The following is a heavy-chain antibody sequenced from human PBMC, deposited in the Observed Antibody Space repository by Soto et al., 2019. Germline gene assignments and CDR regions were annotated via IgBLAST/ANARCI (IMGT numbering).Heavy chain of an antibody. D-gene: IGHD3-3*01. CDR2: INHSGST. CDR1: GGSFSGYY. V-gene: IGHV4-34*01. CDR3: ARADYDFWSGTYY. Sequence: QVQLQQWGAGLLKPSETLSLTCAVYGGSFSGYYWSWIRQPPGKGLEWIGEINHSGSTNYNPSLKSRVTISVDTSKNQFSLKLSSVTAADTAVYYCARADYDFWSGTYYWGQGTLVTVSS. J-gene: IGHJ4*02.